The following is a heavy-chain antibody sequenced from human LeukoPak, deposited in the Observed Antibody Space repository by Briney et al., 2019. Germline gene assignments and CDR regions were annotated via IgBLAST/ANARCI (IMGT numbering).Heavy chain of an antibody. V-gene: IGHV4-59*08. CDR2: IYYSGST. CDR1: GGSISSYY. D-gene: IGHD3-10*01. J-gene: IGHJ5*02. Sequence: PSETLSLTCTVSGGSISSYYWSWIRQPPGKGLEWIGYIYYSGSTNYNPSLKSRVTISVDTSKNQFSLKLSSVTAADTAVYYCARTVYGLGSPVWFDPWGQGTLVTVSS. CDR3: ARTVYGLGSPVWFDP.